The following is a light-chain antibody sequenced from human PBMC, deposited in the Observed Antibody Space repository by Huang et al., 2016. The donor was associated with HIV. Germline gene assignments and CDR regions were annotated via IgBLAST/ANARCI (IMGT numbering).Light chain of an antibody. J-gene: IGKJ4*01. CDR3: QQYNNWPPLT. CDR2: GTS. V-gene: IGKV3-15*01. Sequence: EIVMTQSPATLSVSPGERATLSCRASQSVSTNLAGYQQKAGPATRLLMYGTSTRATGVPARFSGSVSGTEFTLTISSLQSEDFAVYYCQQYNNWPPLTFGGGTRVEIK. CDR1: QSVSTN.